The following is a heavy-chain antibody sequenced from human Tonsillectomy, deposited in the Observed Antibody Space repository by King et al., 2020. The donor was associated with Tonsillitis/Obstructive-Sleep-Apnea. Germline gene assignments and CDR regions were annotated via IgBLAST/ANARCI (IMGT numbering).Heavy chain of an antibody. D-gene: IGHD4-17*01. CDR2: VSSSGGFT. V-gene: IGHV3-11*05. J-gene: IGHJ6*03. Sequence: QLVQSGGGLVKPGGSLRLSCAVSGFTFSDYYMSWIHQAPGKGLEWVSHVSSSGGFTKHADSVKGRFTISRDNARKSLYLQMNSLRAEDTAVYYCARHSTVTTWGFYYYMDVWGNGTTVTVSS. CDR1: GFTFSDYY. CDR3: ARHSTVTTWGFYYYMDV.